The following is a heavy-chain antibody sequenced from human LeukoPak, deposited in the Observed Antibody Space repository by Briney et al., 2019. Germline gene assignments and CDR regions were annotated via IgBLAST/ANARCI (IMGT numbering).Heavy chain of an antibody. CDR3: TTDPESMIYGY. D-gene: IGHD3-22*01. Sequence: PGGSLRLSCAASGFTFSTYTMNWVRQAPGKGLEWVSSITSSSNYIYYADSVKGRFTVSRDNAKKSLYLQMNSLKTEDTAVYYCTTDPESMIYGYWGQGTLVTVSS. J-gene: IGHJ4*02. V-gene: IGHV3-21*03. CDR2: ITSSSNYI. CDR1: GFTFSTYT.